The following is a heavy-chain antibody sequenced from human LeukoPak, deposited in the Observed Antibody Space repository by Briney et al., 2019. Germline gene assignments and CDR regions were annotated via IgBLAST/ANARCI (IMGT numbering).Heavy chain of an antibody. V-gene: IGHV3-21*04. CDR2: ISSSSSYI. CDR1: GFTFSSYS. Sequence: GGSLRLSCAASGFTFSSYSMNWVRQAPGKGLEWVSSISSSSSYIYYADSVKGRFTISRDNSKNTLYLQMNSLRAEDTAVYYCARGSSSGWSDFDYWGQGTLVTVSS. CDR3: ARGSSSGWSDFDY. D-gene: IGHD6-19*01. J-gene: IGHJ4*02.